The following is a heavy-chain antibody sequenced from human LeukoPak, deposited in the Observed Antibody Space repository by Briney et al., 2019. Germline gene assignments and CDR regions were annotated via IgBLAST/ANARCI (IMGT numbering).Heavy chain of an antibody. CDR2: ISSTGTYQ. V-gene: IGHV3-21*01. CDR1: GFSFSAYS. D-gene: IGHD1-1*01. Sequence: GGSLRLSCTASGFSFSAYSMNWVRQAPGQSLEWISYISSTGTYQNYADSVKGRLTISRDNAKNSLYLQMDSLRAEDTAVYYCARSTWSTDAFDIWGQGAMVTVSS. CDR3: ARSTWSTDAFDI. J-gene: IGHJ3*02.